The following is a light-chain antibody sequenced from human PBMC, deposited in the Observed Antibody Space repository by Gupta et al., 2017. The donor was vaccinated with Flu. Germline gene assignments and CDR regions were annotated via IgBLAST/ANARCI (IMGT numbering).Light chain of an antibody. V-gene: IGLV1-44*01. CDR1: SSNIGSNT. CDR3: AALDDSLNGPV. Sequence: QSVLTQPPSASETPGQRVTISCSGSSSNIGSNTVDWYQQLPRTAPKLLIYSNNRRPSGVPDRFSGSKSGTSASLAISGLQSEDEADYFCAALDDSLNGPVFGGGTKVTVL. CDR2: SNN. J-gene: IGLJ3*02.